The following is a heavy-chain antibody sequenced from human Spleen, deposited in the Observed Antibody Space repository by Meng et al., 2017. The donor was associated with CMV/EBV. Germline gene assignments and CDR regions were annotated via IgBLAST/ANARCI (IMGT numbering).Heavy chain of an antibody. CDR1: DNTFTDFG. CDR2: ISPSIGST. V-gene: IGHV1-18*01. D-gene: IGHD7-27*01. Sequence: KVSCKTSDNTFTDFGITWVRQAPGHGLEWMGWISPSIGSTNYAQKLEGRVTMTTDRSTTTAYLELRSLRYDDTAVYFCARGTGIFDYWGQGTLVTVSS. CDR3: ARGTGIFDY. J-gene: IGHJ4*02.